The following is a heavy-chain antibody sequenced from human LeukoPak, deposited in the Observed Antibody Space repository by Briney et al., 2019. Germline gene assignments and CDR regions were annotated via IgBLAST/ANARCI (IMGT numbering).Heavy chain of an antibody. CDR1: GFTFDDYA. CDR2: ISWNSGSI. D-gene: IGHD1-26*01. Sequence: GGSLRLSCAASGFTFDDYAMDWVRQAPGKGLEWVSGISWNSGSIGYADSVKGRFTISRDNAKNSLYLQMNSLRAEDTALYYCAKDRSDYYYGMDVWGQGTTVTVSS. J-gene: IGHJ6*02. CDR3: AKDRSDYYYGMDV. V-gene: IGHV3-9*01.